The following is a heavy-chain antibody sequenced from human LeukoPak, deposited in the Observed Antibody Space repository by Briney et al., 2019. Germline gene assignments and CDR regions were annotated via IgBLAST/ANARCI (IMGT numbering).Heavy chain of an antibody. CDR1: GYTFTNYA. CDR3: ARDPNXXYDSXXYYXDC. D-gene: IGHD3-22*01. Sequence: ASVKVSCKASGYTFTNYAMNWVRQAPGQGLEWMGWINTNTGNPTYAQGFTGRFVFSLDTSVSTAYLQISSLKAEDTAVYYCARDPNXXYDSXXYYXDCXGQXTXXXXSS. CDR2: INTNTGNP. J-gene: IGHJ4*02. V-gene: IGHV7-4-1*02.